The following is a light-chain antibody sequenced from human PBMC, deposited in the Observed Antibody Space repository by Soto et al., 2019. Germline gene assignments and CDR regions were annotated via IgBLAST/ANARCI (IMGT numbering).Light chain of an antibody. Sequence: EIVLTQSPATLSVSPGERAALSCRASQSVSNNLAWYQQKPGQPPRLLIFGASTRATGIPARFSGSGSEAEFALTISTLQSEDFAVYYCQQYHYQGTFGQGTKVEIK. J-gene: IGKJ1*01. V-gene: IGKV3D-15*01. CDR3: QQYHYQGT. CDR2: GAS. CDR1: QSVSNN.